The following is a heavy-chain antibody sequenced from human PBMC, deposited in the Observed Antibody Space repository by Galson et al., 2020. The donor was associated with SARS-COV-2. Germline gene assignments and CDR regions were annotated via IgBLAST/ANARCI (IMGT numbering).Heavy chain of an antibody. CDR1: GFTFSRFA. D-gene: IGHD4-17*01. J-gene: IGHJ4*02. CDR2: ISGSGGST. V-gene: IGHV3-23*01. CDR3: AKDQGNDYGDRLDS. Sequence: GESLKISCAASGFTFSRFAMSWVRQAPGKGLEWVSSISGSGGSTYYADSVKGRLTIPRDNSNNTLYLQMNSLRGEDAALYYCAKDQGNDYGDRLDSWGQGTLVTVSS.